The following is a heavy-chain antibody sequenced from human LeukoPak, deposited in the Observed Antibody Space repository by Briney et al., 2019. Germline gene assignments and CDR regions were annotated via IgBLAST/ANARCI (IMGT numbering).Heavy chain of an antibody. CDR2: IYYSGST. D-gene: IGHD2-8*02. Sequence: SETLSLTCAVSGGSISSGGYSWSWIRQPPGKGLEWIGYIYYSGSTYYNPSLKSRVTISVDTSKNQFSLKVTSVTAADTAVYYCASLLVPGNFDYWGQGTLVTVSP. V-gene: IGHV4-30-4*07. CDR3: ASLLVPGNFDY. J-gene: IGHJ4*02. CDR1: GGSISSGGYS.